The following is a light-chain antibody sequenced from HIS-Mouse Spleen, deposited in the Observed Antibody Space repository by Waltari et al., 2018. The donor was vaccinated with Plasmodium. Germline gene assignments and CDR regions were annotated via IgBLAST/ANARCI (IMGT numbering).Light chain of an antibody. V-gene: IGLV4-69*01. J-gene: IGLJ3*02. Sequence: QLVLTQSPSASASLGASVKLTCTLSSGHSRSAIAWHPQQPEKGPRYLMKLNSDGSHSKGDGIPDRFSGSSSGAERYLTISSLQSEDEADYYCQTWGTGFWVFGGGTKLTVL. CDR2: LNSDGSH. CDR3: QTWGTGFWV. CDR1: SGHSRSA.